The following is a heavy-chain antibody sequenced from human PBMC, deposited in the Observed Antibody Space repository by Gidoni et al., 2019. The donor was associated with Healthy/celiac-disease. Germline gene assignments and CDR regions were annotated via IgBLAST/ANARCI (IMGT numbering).Heavy chain of an antibody. D-gene: IGHD5-12*01. J-gene: IGHJ5*02. CDR2: ISYDGSNK. Sequence: QVQLVESGVGVVQPGRSLRLSCAASGFTFSSYGMHWVRPAPGKGLEWVAVISYDGSNKYYADSVKGRFTISRDNSKNTLYLQMNSLRAEDTAVYYCAKTYSGYDWDWFDPWGQGTLVTVSS. CDR1: GFTFSSYG. V-gene: IGHV3-30*18. CDR3: AKTYSGYDWDWFDP.